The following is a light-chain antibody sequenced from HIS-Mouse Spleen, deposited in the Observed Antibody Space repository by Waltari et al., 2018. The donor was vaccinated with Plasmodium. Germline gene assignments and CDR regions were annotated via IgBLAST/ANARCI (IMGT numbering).Light chain of an antibody. CDR3: QSADSSGTYWV. CDR1: ALPTQY. J-gene: IGLJ3*02. CDR2: KDS. Sequence: YELTQPPSVSVSPGQTARITCPGDALPTQYAYWYQQKPGQAPVLVIYKDSERPSGIPERFSGSSSGTTVTLTISGVQAEDEADYYCQSADSSGTYWVFGGGTKLTVL. V-gene: IGLV3-25*03.